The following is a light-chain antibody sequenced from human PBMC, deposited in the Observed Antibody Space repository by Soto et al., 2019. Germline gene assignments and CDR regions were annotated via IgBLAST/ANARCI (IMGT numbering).Light chain of an antibody. J-gene: IGLJ1*01. CDR3: QSYDSSLSGYV. V-gene: IGLV1-40*01. CDR1: SSNIGAGFD. Sequence: QAVVTQPPSVSGAPGQGIAISCTGSSSNIGAGFDVHWYQQLPGTAPKLLIYDNTNRPSGVPDRFSGSKSGTSASLAITGLQAEDEADYYCQSYDSSLSGYVFGTGTKVTVL. CDR2: DNT.